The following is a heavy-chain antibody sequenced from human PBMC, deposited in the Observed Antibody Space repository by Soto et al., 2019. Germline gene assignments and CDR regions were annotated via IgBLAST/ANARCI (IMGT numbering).Heavy chain of an antibody. CDR3: AKLELRLGDAFDI. D-gene: IGHD1-7*01. CDR2: ISGSGGST. Sequence: SCSAAEVTSVEYAMSRVLKAPGKGLEWVSAISGSGGSTYYADSVKGRFTISRDNSKNTLYLQMNSLRAEDTAVYYCAKLELRLGDAFDIWGQGTMVTVS. CDR1: EVTSVEYA. J-gene: IGHJ3*02. V-gene: IGHV3-23*01.